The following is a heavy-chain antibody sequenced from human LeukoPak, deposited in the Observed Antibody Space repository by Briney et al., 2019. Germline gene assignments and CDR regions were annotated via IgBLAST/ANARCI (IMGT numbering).Heavy chain of an antibody. J-gene: IGHJ4*02. CDR3: AKELYHHGLFDWLFDY. Sequence: GGSLRLSCAASGFTFSGSALHWVRQASGKGLEWVGRIRSTANGYATAYAASVRGRFTISRDNSKNTLYLQMNSLRAEDSAVYYCAKELYHHGLFDWLFDYWGQGTLVTVSS. D-gene: IGHD3-9*01. V-gene: IGHV3-73*01. CDR1: GFTFSGSA. CDR2: IRSTANGYAT.